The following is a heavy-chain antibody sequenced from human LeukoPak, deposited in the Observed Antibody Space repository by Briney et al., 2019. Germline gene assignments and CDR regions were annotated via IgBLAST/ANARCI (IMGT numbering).Heavy chain of an antibody. Sequence: PGGSLGLSCAASGFTFSSYAMHWVRQDPGKRLEWVAVISCDGSNKYYADSVKGRFTISRDNSKNTLYLQMNSLRAEDTAVYYCAREFRDIVVVPAAKRGFDPWGQGTLVTVSS. J-gene: IGHJ5*02. CDR2: ISCDGSNK. D-gene: IGHD2-2*01. CDR3: AREFRDIVVVPAAKRGFDP. V-gene: IGHV3-30*04. CDR1: GFTFSSYA.